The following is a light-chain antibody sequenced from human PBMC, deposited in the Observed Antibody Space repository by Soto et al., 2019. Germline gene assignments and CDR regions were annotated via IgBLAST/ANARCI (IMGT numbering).Light chain of an antibody. Sequence: DIRMTQSPSSLSASVGDRVNSTCRASQSIGTYLNWYHQRPGQDPRLLMYSASTLQSGVPSRFRGSGSGTDFTLTISSLHPEDFATYYCQHVYSMPISFGPVTKVDIK. V-gene: IGKV1-39*01. J-gene: IGKJ3*01. CDR2: SAS. CDR3: QHVYSMPIS. CDR1: QSIGTY.